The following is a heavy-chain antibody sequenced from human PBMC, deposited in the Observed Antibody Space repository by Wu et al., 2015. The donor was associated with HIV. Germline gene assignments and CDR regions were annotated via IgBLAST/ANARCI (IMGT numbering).Heavy chain of an antibody. J-gene: IGHJ4*02. D-gene: IGHD1-26*01. Sequence: QVQLVQSGAEVKKPGASVKVSCKASGYTFTGYYMHWVRQAPGQGLEWMGWINPNSGGTNYAQKFQGRVTMTRDTSISTAYMELSRLRSDYTAVYYCAREIQGAVGATRGPTDYWGQGTLVTVSS. V-gene: IGHV1-2*02. CDR1: GYTFTGYY. CDR3: AREIQGAVGATRGPTDY. CDR2: INPNSGGT.